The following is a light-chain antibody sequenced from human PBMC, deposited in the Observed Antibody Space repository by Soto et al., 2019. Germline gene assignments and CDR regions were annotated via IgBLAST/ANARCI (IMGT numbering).Light chain of an antibody. CDR3: GTWDSGLSAL. V-gene: IGLV1-51*01. CDR2: DNN. CDR1: SSNIGNNC. Sequence: VLTQPPSVSAAPGQKVTISCSGSSSNIGNNCVPWYQHLPGTAPKLLIYDNNKRPSGIPDRFSGSKSGTSATLGITGLQTGDEADYYCGTWDSGLSALFGGGTKVTVL. J-gene: IGLJ2*01.